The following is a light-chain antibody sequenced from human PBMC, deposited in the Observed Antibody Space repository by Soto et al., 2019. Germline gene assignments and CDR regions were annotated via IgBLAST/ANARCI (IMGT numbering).Light chain of an antibody. CDR3: SSYTGSTTLVI. CDR1: SSDVGGYNY. V-gene: IGLV2-14*03. Sequence: QSALTQPASVSGSPGQSITISCTGTSSDVGGYNYVSWYQQHPGKTPNLMIYDVSNRPSGVSNRFSGSRSGNTASLTISGRQAEDEALYYCSSYTGSTTLVIFCGGTKLIVL. CDR2: DVS. J-gene: IGLJ2*01.